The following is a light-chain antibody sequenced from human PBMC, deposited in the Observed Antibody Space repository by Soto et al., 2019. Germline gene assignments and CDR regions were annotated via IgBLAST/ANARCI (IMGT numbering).Light chain of an antibody. CDR3: SSYTSSTTPVV. Sequence: QSALTQPASVSGSPGQSITISCTGTSSDVGGYNYVSWYQQYPGKAPKLMIHEVSNRPSGVSNRFSGSKSGNTASLTISGLQAEDEADYYCSSYTSSTTPVVFGGGTKLTVL. V-gene: IGLV2-14*01. CDR1: SSDVGGYNY. CDR2: EVS. J-gene: IGLJ2*01.